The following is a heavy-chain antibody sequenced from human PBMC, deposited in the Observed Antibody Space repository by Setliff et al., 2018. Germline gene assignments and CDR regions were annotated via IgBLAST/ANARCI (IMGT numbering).Heavy chain of an antibody. CDR1: GYSFIDYY. V-gene: IGHV1-2*06. Sequence: ASVKVSCKASGYSFIDYYIHWVRQAPGQGPEWMGRVNPKNGGIHYSQKFEGRVSMTGDRTISTVYMDLRSLTFDDTAVYYCARPRSNYNRGAFSIWGQGTMVTVS. CDR3: ARPRSNYNRGAFSI. J-gene: IGHJ3*02. D-gene: IGHD3-10*01. CDR2: VNPKNGGI.